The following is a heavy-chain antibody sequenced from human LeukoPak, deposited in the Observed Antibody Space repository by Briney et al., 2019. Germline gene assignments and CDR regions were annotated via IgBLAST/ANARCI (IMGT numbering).Heavy chain of an antibody. CDR1: GFAFSSYS. CDR3: AKLVAYYYDSSGYSYFDY. D-gene: IGHD3-22*01. Sequence: GGSLRLSCAASGFAFSSYSMNWVRQAPGKGLEWVSSISSSRSYTYYADSVKGRFTISRDNSKNTLYLQMNSLRAEDTAVYYCAKLVAYYYDSSGYSYFDYWGQGTLVTVSS. CDR2: ISSSRSYT. J-gene: IGHJ4*02. V-gene: IGHV3-21*04.